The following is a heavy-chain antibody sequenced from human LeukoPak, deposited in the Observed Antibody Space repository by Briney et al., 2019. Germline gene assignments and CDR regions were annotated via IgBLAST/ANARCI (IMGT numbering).Heavy chain of an antibody. V-gene: IGHV3-23*01. CDR3: AKAGIGVVGYFDY. CDR2: IRGRGGGT. CDR1: GFTFNSYA. J-gene: IGHJ4*01. Sequence: PGGSLRLSCAASGFTFNSYAMSWVRKAPGKGLEWVSAIRGRGGGTYYADSVKGRFTISRDNSKNTLYLQMNSLRDEDTALYYCAKAGIGVVGYFDYWGHGTLVTVSS. D-gene: IGHD6-19*01.